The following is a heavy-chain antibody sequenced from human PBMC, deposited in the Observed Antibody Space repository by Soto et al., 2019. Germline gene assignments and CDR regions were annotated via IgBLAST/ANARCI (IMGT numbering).Heavy chain of an antibody. Sequence: EVQLVESGGGLVQPGGSLRLSCAGSGFTFSNYWMHWVRQAPGKGLEWVSRIDHDGPTDYADSVRGRFTISRDNAENTPYRQMNSLRPEDTAVYYCVRDSHGDYWGQGTLVTVSS. CDR2: IDHDGPT. CDR3: VRDSHGDY. CDR1: GFTFSNYW. J-gene: IGHJ4*02. V-gene: IGHV3-74*01.